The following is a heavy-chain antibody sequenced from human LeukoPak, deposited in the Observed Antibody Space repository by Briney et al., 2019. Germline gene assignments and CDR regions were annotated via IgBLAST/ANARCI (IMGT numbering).Heavy chain of an antibody. J-gene: IGHJ4*02. CDR3: ARGRDLLWFGELPPKGFDY. CDR2: INHSGST. Sequence: SETLSLTCAVSGGSFSGYYWSWIRQPPGKGLEWVGEINHSGSTNYNPSLKSRVTISVDTSKNQFSLKLSSVTAADTAVYYCARGRDLLWFGELPPKGFDYWGQGTLVTVSS. D-gene: IGHD3-10*01. CDR1: GGSFSGYY. V-gene: IGHV4-34*01.